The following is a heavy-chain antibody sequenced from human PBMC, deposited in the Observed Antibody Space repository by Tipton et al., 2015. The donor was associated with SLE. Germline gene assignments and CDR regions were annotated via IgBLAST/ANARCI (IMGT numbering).Heavy chain of an antibody. CDR1: GGSISSYY. J-gene: IGHJ4*02. CDR3: ARGGYRSSCDY. Sequence: TLSLTCTVSGGSISSYYWSWIRQPPGKGLEWIGYIYYSGSTNYNPSLKSRVTISVDTSKNQFSLKLSSVTAADTAVYYCARGGYRSSCDYWGQGTLVTVSS. CDR2: IYYSGST. D-gene: IGHD6-13*01. V-gene: IGHV4-59*08.